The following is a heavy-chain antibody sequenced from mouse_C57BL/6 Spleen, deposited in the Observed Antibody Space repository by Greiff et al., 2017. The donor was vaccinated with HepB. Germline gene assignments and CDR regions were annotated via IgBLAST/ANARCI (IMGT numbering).Heavy chain of an antibody. D-gene: IGHD2-2*01. Sequence: VQLQQSGPELVKPGASVKISCKASGYAFSSSWMNWVKQRPGKGLEWIGRIYPGDGDTNYHGKFKGKATLTADKSSSTVYMQLSSLTAEDSAVYCCESYGYDVAMDYWGQGTSVTVSS. CDR3: ESYGYDVAMDY. J-gene: IGHJ4*01. V-gene: IGHV1-82*01. CDR1: GYAFSSSW. CDR2: IYPGDGDT.